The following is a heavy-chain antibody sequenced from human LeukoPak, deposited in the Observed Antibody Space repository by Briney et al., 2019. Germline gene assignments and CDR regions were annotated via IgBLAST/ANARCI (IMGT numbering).Heavy chain of an antibody. V-gene: IGHV3-74*01. D-gene: IGHD3-22*01. CDR1: GFTFSKYR. J-gene: IGHJ1*01. CDR3: ATGNYYDSRGYYTFGY. CDR2: INGDGSTT. Sequence: GGSLRLSCAASGFTFSKYRMHWVRQVPGKGLVWVSLINGDGSTTNYADFVKGRFTISRDNATKTLSLQVNGLRAEDTAVYYCATGNYYDSRGYYTFGYWGQGTLVTVSS.